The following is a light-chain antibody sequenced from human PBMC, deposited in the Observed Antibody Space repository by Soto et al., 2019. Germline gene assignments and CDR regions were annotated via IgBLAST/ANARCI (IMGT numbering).Light chain of an antibody. CDR3: QQYYSTPPA. Sequence: DIVMTQSPDSLAVSLGERATINCKSSQSVLYSSNNKNYLAWYQQKPGQPPKLRIYWASTRESGVPDRFSGRGSGTDFTLTISSLQAEDVAVYYCQQYYSTPPAFGQGTKVEIK. CDR1: QSVLYSSNNKNY. V-gene: IGKV4-1*01. CDR2: WAS. J-gene: IGKJ1*01.